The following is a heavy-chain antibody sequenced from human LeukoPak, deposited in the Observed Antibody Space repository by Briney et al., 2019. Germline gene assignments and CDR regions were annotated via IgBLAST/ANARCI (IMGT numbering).Heavy chain of an antibody. V-gene: IGHV3-48*01. D-gene: IGHD3-22*01. J-gene: IGHJ4*02. CDR2: MSSTSTTI. CDR3: ARSTYYYDSSGYDY. Sequence: SGGSLRLSCAASGFIFGDYNMNWVRQVPGKGLEWISYMSSTSTTIFYADSVKGRFTISRDNSKNTLYLQMNSLRAEDTAVYYCARSTYYYDSSGYDYWGQGTLVTVSS. CDR1: GFIFGDYN.